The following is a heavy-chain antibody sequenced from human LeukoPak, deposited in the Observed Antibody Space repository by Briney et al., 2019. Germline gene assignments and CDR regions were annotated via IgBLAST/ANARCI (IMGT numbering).Heavy chain of an antibody. CDR1: GYSISSGYY. Sequence: SETLSLTCTVSGYSISSGYYWGCIRQPPGKGLEWIGSIYHSGSTYYNPSLKSRVTISVDASKNQFPLKRSSVTAADTAVYYCARDSIGGNDAFDIWGQGTMVSVSS. V-gene: IGHV4-38-2*02. CDR3: ARDSIGGNDAFDI. D-gene: IGHD4-23*01. J-gene: IGHJ3*02. CDR2: IYHSGST.